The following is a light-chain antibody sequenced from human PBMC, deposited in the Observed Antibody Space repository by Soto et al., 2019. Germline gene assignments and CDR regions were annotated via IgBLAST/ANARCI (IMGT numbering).Light chain of an antibody. CDR1: QSVSRNY. CDR2: GAS. J-gene: IGKJ1*01. CDR3: QQYDNSPWT. Sequence: EIVLTQSPATLSLSPGERATLSCRASQSVSRNYLAWYQQKPGQAPRLLIAGASSRATGIPDRFSGSGSGTDFTLTISRLEPEDFAVYYCQQYDNSPWTFGQGTKVDIK. V-gene: IGKV3-20*01.